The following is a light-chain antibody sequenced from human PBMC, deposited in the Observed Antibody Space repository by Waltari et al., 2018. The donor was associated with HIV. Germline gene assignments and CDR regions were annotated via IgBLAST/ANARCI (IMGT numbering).Light chain of an antibody. CDR2: NDV. CDR1: SSNIGEDFD. Sequence: QSVLTQPPSVSGAPGQRVTISCPRDSSNIGEDFDVHCYQQFPGAVPRLLIYNDVIRVSGVPDRFSASKSGTSASLSIAGLQAADEAHYYCQSYDSSLDNMVFGGVTKLTVL. V-gene: IGLV1-40*01. CDR3: QSYDSSLDNMV. J-gene: IGLJ2*01.